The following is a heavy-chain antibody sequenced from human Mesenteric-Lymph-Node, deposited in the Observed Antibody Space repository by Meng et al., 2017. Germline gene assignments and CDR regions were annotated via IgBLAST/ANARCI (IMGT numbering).Heavy chain of an antibody. D-gene: IGHD2-15*01. J-gene: IGHJ6*02. Sequence: SVKVSCKASGGTFSSYAISWVRQAPGQGLEWMGGIIPIFGTANYAQKFQGRVTITTDESTSTAYMELSSLRSEDTAVYYCARDPYCSGGSCYSGDYYYGMDVWGQGTTVTVSS. CDR3: ARDPYCSGGSCYSGDYYYGMDV. CDR1: GGTFSSYA. V-gene: IGHV1-69*05. CDR2: IIPIFGTA.